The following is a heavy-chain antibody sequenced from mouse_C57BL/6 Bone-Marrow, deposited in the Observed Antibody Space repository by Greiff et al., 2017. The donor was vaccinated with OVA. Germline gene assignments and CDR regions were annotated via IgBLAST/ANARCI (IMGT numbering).Heavy chain of an antibody. CDR3: AREGGDGYFDY. CDR2: ISNGGGST. CDR1: GFTFSDYY. J-gene: IGHJ2*01. D-gene: IGHD3-3*01. Sequence: DVKLVESGGGLVQPGGSLKLSCAASGFTFSDYYMYWVRQTPEKRLEWVAYISNGGGSTYYPDTVKGRFTISRDKAKNTLYLQMSRLKSEDTAMYYCAREGGDGYFDYWGQGTTLTVSS. V-gene: IGHV5-12*01.